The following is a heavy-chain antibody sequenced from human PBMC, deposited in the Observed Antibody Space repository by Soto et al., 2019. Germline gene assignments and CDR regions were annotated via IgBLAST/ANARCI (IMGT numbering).Heavy chain of an antibody. CDR1: GGSFSGYY. CDR3: ARDRVVDATFSKYNRFDP. V-gene: IGHV4-34*01. Sequence: PSETLSLTXAVYGGSFSGYYWTWIRQPPGKGLEWIGEINHSGGTNYNPSLKSRVTISVDTSKNQFSLKLTSVTAADTAIYYCARDRVVDATFSKYNRFDPWGQGTLVTVSS. CDR2: INHSGGT. D-gene: IGHD2-15*01. J-gene: IGHJ5*02.